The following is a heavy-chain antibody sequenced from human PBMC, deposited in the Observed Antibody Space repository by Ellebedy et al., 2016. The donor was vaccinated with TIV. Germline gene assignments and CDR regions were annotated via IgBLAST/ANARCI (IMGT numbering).Heavy chain of an antibody. CDR2: ISDSSSYI. V-gene: IGHV3-21*01. D-gene: IGHD2-2*01. CDR1: GFTFSMFA. CDR3: ARAETGYCSSTSCYLDLDY. Sequence: GESLKISXAASGFTFSMFAMNWVRQAPGKGLEWVSSISDSSSYIYYADSVMGRFTISRDNTKTSLCLQMNSLRAEDTAVYYWARAETGYCSSTSCYLDLDYWGRGTLVTVSS. J-gene: IGHJ4*02.